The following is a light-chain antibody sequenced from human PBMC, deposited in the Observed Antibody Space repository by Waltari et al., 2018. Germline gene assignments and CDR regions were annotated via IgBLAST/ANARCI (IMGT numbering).Light chain of an antibody. Sequence: DIQMTQSPSSLSASVGDRVTITCRASQSIDRWLAWHQQKPGKAPKALIYKTSSLESGVPSRFSGSGSGTEFTLTISSLQPDDFATYYCQQYYSDSITFGQGTRLEIK. J-gene: IGKJ5*01. CDR3: QQYYSDSIT. CDR2: KTS. V-gene: IGKV1-5*03. CDR1: QSIDRW.